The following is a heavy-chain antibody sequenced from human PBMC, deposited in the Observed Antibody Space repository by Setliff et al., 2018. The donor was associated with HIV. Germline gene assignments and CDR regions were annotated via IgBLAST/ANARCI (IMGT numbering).Heavy chain of an antibody. CDR2: ISAYNGNT. Sequence: ASVKFSCKASGYTFTSYGISWVRQAPGQGLEWMGWISAYNGNTNYAQKLQGRVTMTTDTSTSTAYMELRSLRSDDTAVYYCARVSATGYYFDYWGQGTLVTVSS. J-gene: IGHJ4*02. CDR1: GYTFTSYG. V-gene: IGHV1-18*01. CDR3: ARVSATGYYFDY. D-gene: IGHD1-26*01.